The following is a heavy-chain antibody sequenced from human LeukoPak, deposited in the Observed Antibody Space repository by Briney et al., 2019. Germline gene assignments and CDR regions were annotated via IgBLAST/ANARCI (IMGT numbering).Heavy chain of an antibody. CDR1: SYTFTRYG. CDR3: ARDLMVRGPMDV. Sequence: EASVKVSCKASSYTFTRYGISWVRQAPGQGLEWMGWISGSNGNTNYAQKFLGRVTMTADTSTSTAYMELRSLTSDDTAVYYCARDLMVRGPMDVWGKGTTVTVSS. D-gene: IGHD3-10*01. J-gene: IGHJ6*03. CDR2: ISGSNGNT. V-gene: IGHV1-18*01.